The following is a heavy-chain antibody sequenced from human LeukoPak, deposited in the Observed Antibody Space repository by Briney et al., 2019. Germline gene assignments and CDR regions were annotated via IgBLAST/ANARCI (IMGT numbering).Heavy chain of an antibody. J-gene: IGHJ4*02. Sequence: PGRSLRLSCAASGFTFSSHGMHWVRQAPGKGLEWVAVIWYDGSNKYYADSVKGRFTISRDNSKNTLYLQMNSLRAEDTAVYYCAKDRRAVGALDYWGQGTLVTVSS. CDR2: IWYDGSNK. CDR3: AKDRRAVGALDY. D-gene: IGHD1-26*01. CDR1: GFTFSSHG. V-gene: IGHV3-33*06.